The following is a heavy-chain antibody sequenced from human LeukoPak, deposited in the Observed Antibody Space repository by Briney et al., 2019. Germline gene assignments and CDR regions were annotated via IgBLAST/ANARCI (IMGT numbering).Heavy chain of an antibody. J-gene: IGHJ5*02. Sequence: SGGSLRLSCAASGFTLSDVYMSWIRQAPGKGPGWVSYIGPSGSDIRYADSVKGRFTTSRDNAKNSLYLQMNSLRAEDTAAYYCARTPRMPATWGQGTLVTVSS. CDR2: IGPSGSDI. D-gene: IGHD2-15*01. CDR1: GFTLSDVY. V-gene: IGHV3-11*01. CDR3: ARTPRMPAT.